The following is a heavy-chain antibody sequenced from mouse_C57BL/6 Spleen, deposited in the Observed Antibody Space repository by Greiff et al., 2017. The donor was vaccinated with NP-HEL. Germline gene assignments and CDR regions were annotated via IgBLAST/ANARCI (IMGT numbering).Heavy chain of an antibody. CDR2: ISDGGSYT. CDR1: GFTFSSYA. V-gene: IGHV5-4*01. J-gene: IGHJ2*01. Sequence: EVTVVESGGGLVKPGGSLKLSCAASGFTFSSYAMSWVRQTPEKRLEWVATISDGGSYTYYPDNVKGRFTISRDNAKNNLYLQMSHLKSEDTAMYYCARDRREHFDYWGQGTTLTVSS. CDR3: ARDRREHFDY.